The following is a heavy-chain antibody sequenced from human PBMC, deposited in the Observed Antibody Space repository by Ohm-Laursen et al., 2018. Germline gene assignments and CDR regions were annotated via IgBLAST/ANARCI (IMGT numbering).Heavy chain of an antibody. J-gene: IGHJ4*02. V-gene: IGHV4-34*01. Sequence: SETLSLTCAVYGGSFSGYYWSWIRQPPGKGLEWIGEINHSGSTNYNPSLKSRVTISVDTSKNQFSLKLTSVTAADTAVYYCARETASGANDYWGQGTLVTVSS. CDR2: INHSGST. CDR1: GGSFSGYY. D-gene: IGHD2-15*01. CDR3: ARETASGANDY.